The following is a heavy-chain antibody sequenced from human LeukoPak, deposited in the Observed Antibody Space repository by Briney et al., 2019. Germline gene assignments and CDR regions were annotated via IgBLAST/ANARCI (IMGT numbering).Heavy chain of an antibody. CDR2: ISTSGAST. D-gene: IGHD5-18*01. J-gene: IGHJ4*02. CDR1: GFTFSNFE. V-gene: IGHV3-48*03. Sequence: GGSPRLSCAASGFTFSNFEMNWVRQAPGKGLEWISYISTSGASTYYADSVKGRFTVSRDNAKNSMYLRMDTLRAEDTAVYYCARERGYNYGYSGYYDQWGQGILVTVSS. CDR3: ARERGYNYGYSGYYDQ.